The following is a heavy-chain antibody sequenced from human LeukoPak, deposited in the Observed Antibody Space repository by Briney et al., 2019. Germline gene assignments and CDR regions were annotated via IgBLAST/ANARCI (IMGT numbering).Heavy chain of an antibody. CDR2: IYTSGST. J-gene: IGHJ3*02. CDR3: ARERILWFGEFDAFDI. Sequence: SETLSLTCTVSGGSISSYYWSWIRQPAGKGLEWIGRIYTSGSTNYNPSLKSRVTMSVDTSKNQFSLKLSSVTAADTAVYYCARERILWFGEFDAFDIWAKGQWSPSLQ. CDR1: GGSISSYY. D-gene: IGHD3-10*01. V-gene: IGHV4-4*07.